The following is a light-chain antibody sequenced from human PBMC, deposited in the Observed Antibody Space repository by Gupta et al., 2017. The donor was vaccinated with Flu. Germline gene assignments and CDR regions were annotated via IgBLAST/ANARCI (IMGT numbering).Light chain of an antibody. V-gene: IGLV1-40*01. CDR3: QSYDSTRSASV. J-gene: IGLJ3*02. Sequence: STNNVAGYNVHCYQQLPGKAPKLFVFRDSDRTAWVPDRVSCSKSGTSASLVITGLRAEDEADYYCQSYDSTRSASVFGGGTKLTVL. CDR2: RDS. CDR1: STNNVAGYN.